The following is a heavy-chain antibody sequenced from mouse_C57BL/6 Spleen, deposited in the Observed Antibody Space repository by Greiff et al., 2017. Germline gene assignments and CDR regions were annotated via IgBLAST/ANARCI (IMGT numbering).Heavy chain of an antibody. J-gene: IGHJ1*03. D-gene: IGHD1-1*01. CDR2: IYPGSGNT. Sequence: QVQLQQSGAELVRPGASVKLSCKASGYTFTDYYINWVKQRPGQGLEWIARIYPGSGNTYSNEKFKGKATLTAEKSSITAYMRLRSLTSEDCAVYFCARKYYYGSSYGYFDVWGTGTTVTVSS. CDR1: GYTFTDYY. V-gene: IGHV1-76*01. CDR3: ARKYYYGSSYGYFDV.